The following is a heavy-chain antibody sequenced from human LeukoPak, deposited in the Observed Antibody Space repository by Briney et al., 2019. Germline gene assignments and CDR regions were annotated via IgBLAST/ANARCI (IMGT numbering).Heavy chain of an antibody. Sequence: GGSLRLSCAASGFTFSSYGMSWVRQAPGKGLEWVSAISGSGGSTYYADSVKGRFTISRDNSKNTLYLQMNSLRAEDTAVYYCARRGYHVGEPLYWGQGTLVTVSS. D-gene: IGHD1-26*01. CDR2: ISGSGGST. V-gene: IGHV3-23*01. J-gene: IGHJ4*02. CDR1: GFTFSSYG. CDR3: ARRGYHVGEPLY.